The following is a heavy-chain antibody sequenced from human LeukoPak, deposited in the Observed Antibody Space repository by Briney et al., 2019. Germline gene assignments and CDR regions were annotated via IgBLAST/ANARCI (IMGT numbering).Heavy chain of an antibody. V-gene: IGHV1-2*02. Sequence: ASVKVSCKASGYTFTGYNMHWVRQAPGQGLEWMGWINPNSGGTNYAQKFQGRVTMTRDTSISTAYMELSRLRSDDAAVYYCARGDFGRIAVAGPFDPWGQGTLVTVSS. J-gene: IGHJ5*02. CDR1: GYTFTGYN. CDR2: INPNSGGT. CDR3: ARGDFGRIAVAGPFDP. D-gene: IGHD6-19*01.